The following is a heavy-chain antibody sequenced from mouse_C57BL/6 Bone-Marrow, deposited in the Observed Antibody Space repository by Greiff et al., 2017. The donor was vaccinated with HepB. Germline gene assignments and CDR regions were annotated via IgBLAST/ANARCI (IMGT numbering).Heavy chain of an antibody. V-gene: IGHV1-19*01. Sequence: EVQLQQSGPVLVKPGASVKMSCKASGYTFTDYYMNWVKQSHGKSLEWIGVINPYNGGTSYNQKFKGKATLTVDKSSSTAYMELNSLTSEDSAVYYCARWDYYGSSYGYVDVWGTGTTVTVSS. CDR1: GYTFTDYY. CDR2: INPYNGGT. J-gene: IGHJ1*03. D-gene: IGHD1-1*01. CDR3: ARWDYYGSSYGYVDV.